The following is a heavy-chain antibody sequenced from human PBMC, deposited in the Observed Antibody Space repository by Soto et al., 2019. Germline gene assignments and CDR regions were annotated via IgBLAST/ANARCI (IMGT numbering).Heavy chain of an antibody. Sequence: QVQLVQSGTEVKKPGSSVKVSCKASGGTFSTYTISWLRQAPGQGLEWMGGIISIFGVAKNAQKFQGRVTITADESTSTAYMELTSLRSEDTAVYYCARDDDKGAFGSWGQGTLVTVSS. J-gene: IGHJ4*02. CDR3: ARDDDKGAFGS. CDR2: IISIFGVA. V-gene: IGHV1-69*01. CDR1: GGTFSTYT. D-gene: IGHD3-22*01.